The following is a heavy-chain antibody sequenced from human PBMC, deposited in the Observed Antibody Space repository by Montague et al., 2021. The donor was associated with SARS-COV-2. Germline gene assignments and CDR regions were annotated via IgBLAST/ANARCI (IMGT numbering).Heavy chain of an antibody. CDR3: GRGVVAATPVADY. J-gene: IGHJ4*02. Sequence: SETLSLTCTVSGASISSFYWNWIRQPAGKGLEWIGRIYASGGTNYNPSLKSRVTMSVDTSKNQFSLKLNSVTAADTAVYYCGRGVVAATPVADYWGRGTLVTVSS. V-gene: IGHV4-4*07. CDR1: GASISSFY. CDR2: IYASGGT. D-gene: IGHD2-15*01.